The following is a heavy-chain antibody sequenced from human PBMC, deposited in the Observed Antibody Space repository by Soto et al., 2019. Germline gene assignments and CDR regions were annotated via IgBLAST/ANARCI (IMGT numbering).Heavy chain of an antibody. CDR2: ITGSGDIT. Sequence: PGGSLRLSCAASGFTFSSYAMSWVRQAPGKGLEYVSAITGSGDITYYADSVKGRFTISRDNSKNILFLQMSSLRTDDTALYYCIKDLTRSYSFDYWGQGVLVTV. D-gene: IGHD1-26*01. J-gene: IGHJ4*02. V-gene: IGHV3-23*01. CDR3: IKDLTRSYSFDY. CDR1: GFTFSSYA.